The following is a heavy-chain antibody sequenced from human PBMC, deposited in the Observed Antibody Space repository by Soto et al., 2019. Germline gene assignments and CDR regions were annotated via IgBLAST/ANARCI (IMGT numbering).Heavy chain of an antibody. Sequence: QITLNESGPTQVKPRQTLTLTCTFSGFSLTTSGVGVGWIRQSPGKAPEWLALIYWDDDKRYSPSLKSRLTITKTTSKNPVVLTMADLDPAETATYYCAHRVLRTVFGLVTTTAIYFDFWGQGTPVAVSS. CDR3: AHRVLRTVFGLVTTTAIYFDF. CDR2: IYWDDDK. V-gene: IGHV2-5*02. J-gene: IGHJ4*02. CDR1: GFSLTTSGVG. D-gene: IGHD3-3*01.